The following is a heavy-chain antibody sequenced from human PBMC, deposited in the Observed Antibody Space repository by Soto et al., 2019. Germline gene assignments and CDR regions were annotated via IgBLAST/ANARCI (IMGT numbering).Heavy chain of an antibody. J-gene: IGHJ4*02. V-gene: IGHV3-7*04. CDR1: GFTFSSYW. D-gene: IGHD3-10*01. Sequence: PVGSLRLSCAASGFTFSSYWMSWVRQAPGKGLEWVANIKEDGSERYYVDSVKGRFTISRDNAKNSLYLQMNSLRAEDTAVYYCARATGADKEDYWGQGTLVTVSS. CDR3: ARATGADKEDY. CDR2: IKEDGSER.